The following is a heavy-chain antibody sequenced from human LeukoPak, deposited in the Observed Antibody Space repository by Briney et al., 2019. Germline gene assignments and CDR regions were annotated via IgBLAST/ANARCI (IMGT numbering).Heavy chain of an antibody. V-gene: IGHV3-7*01. CDR1: GFTISNYW. Sequence: PGGSLTLSCAASGFTISNYWMSWVRQAPGKGLEWVATINQDGGGKYYVDSVKGRFTISRDSAENSLYLQMNSLTAEDTAVYYCARDVFDYWGQGTLVTVSS. CDR3: ARDVFDY. CDR2: INQDGGGK. J-gene: IGHJ4*02.